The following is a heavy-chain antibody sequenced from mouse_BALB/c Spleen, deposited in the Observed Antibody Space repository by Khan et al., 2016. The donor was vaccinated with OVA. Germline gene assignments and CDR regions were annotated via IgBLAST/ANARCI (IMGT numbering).Heavy chain of an antibody. CDR3: ARRRGSMDY. V-gene: IGHV1-85*01. CDR1: GYTFTNYD. J-gene: IGHJ4*01. CDR2: IFPGDDST. Sequence: QVQLQQSGTELVKPGASVKLSCKAYGYTFTNYDINWVRQRPEQGLEWIGWIFPGDDSTKYNEKFKDKATLTTDKSSSTAYMQLSRLTSEDSAVYFGARRRGSMDYWGQGTSVTVSS.